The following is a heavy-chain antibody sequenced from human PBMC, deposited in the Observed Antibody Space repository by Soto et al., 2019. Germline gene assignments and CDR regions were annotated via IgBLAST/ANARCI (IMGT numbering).Heavy chain of an antibody. Sequence: GGSLRLSCAASGFTFSSYAMSWVRQAPGKGLEWVSAISGSGGSTYYADSVKGRFTISRDNSKNTLYLQMNSLRAEDTAVYYCAKAGYCSGGSCSLYGAFDIWGQGTMVTVSS. CDR2: ISGSGGST. J-gene: IGHJ3*02. D-gene: IGHD2-15*01. V-gene: IGHV3-23*01. CDR3: AKAGYCSGGSCSLYGAFDI. CDR1: GFTFSSYA.